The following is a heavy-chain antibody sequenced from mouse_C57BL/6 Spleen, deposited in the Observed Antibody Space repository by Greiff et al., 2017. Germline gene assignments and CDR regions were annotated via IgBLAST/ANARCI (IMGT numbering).Heavy chain of an antibody. Sequence: QVQLKQPGAELVKPGASVKLSCKASGYTFTSYWMHWVKQRPGRGLEWIGRIDPNSGGTKYNEKFKSKATLTVDKPSSTAYMQLSSLTSEDSAVYYCASYSNYYAMDYWGQGTSVTVSS. D-gene: IGHD2-5*01. CDR3: ASYSNYYAMDY. CDR2: IDPNSGGT. CDR1: GYTFTSYW. V-gene: IGHV1-72*01. J-gene: IGHJ4*01.